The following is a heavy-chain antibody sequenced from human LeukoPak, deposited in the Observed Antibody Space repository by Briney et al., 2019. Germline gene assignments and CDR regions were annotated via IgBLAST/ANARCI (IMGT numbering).Heavy chain of an antibody. CDR3: ATMRYSGSSYYFDY. Sequence: ATVKISCKASGYTFTDYYMHWVQQAPGKGLEWMGRVDPEDGETIYAEKFQGRVTITADTSTDTAYMELSSLRSEDTAVYYCATMRYSGSSYYFDYWGQGTLVTVSS. D-gene: IGHD1-26*01. CDR1: GYTFTDYY. J-gene: IGHJ4*02. V-gene: IGHV1-69-2*01. CDR2: VDPEDGET.